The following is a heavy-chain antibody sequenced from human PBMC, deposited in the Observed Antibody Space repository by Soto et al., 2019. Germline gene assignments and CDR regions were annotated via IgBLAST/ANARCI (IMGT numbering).Heavy chain of an antibody. Sequence: GGSLRLSCEASGFTFHNFAMSWVRQAPGKGLEWVSGISGPGGSTYYADSVKGRFTISRDNSEKKLYLQMSSLRAEDTAVYYCAKGGNFQLWRLGYFDYWGQGTLVTVSS. V-gene: IGHV3-23*01. J-gene: IGHJ4*02. CDR2: ISGPGGST. CDR1: GFTFHNFA. CDR3: AKGGNFQLWRLGYFDY. D-gene: IGHD5-18*01.